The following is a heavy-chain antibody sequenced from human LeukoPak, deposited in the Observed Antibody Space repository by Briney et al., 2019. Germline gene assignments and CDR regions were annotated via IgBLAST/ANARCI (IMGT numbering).Heavy chain of an antibody. Sequence: PGGSLRLSCAASGFTFSSYWMSWVRQAPGKGLEWVANIKQDGSEKYYVDSVKGRFTISRDNAKKSLYLQMNSLRAEDTAVYYCAREVYCSSTSCYTGYFQHWGQGTLVTVSS. CDR3: AREVYCSSTSCYTGYFQH. V-gene: IGHV3-7*01. J-gene: IGHJ1*01. CDR1: GFTFSSYW. CDR2: IKQDGSEK. D-gene: IGHD2-2*02.